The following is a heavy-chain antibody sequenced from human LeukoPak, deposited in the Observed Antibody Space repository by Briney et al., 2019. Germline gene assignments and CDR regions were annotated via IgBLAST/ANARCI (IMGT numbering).Heavy chain of an antibody. V-gene: IGHV1-69*04. CDR2: IIPILGIA. CDR3: ARVGIYCSSTSCTSD. J-gene: IGHJ4*02. Sequence: GASVKVSCKASGGTFSSYAISWVRQAPGQGLEWMGRIIPILGIANYAQKFQGRVTITADKSTGTAYMELSSPRSEDTAVYYCARVGIYCSSTSCTSDWGQGTLVTVSS. D-gene: IGHD2-2*01. CDR1: GGTFSSYA.